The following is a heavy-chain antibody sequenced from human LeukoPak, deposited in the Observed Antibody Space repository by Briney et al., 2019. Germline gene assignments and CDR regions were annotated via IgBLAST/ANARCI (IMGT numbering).Heavy chain of an antibody. J-gene: IGHJ5*02. CDR2: IYYSGST. D-gene: IGHD5-12*01. CDR1: GGSISSYY. V-gene: IGHV4-59*08. Sequence: SETLSLTCTVSGGSISSYYWSWIRQPPGKGLEWIGYIYYSGSTNYNPSLKSRATISVDTSKNQFSLKLSSVTAADTAVYYCARQGAIRGYSGYDSWGQGTLVTVSS. CDR3: ARQGAIRGYSGYDS.